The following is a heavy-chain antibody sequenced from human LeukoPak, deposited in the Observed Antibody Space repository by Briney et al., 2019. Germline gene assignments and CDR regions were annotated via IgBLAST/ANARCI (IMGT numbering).Heavy chain of an antibody. V-gene: IGHV5-51*01. D-gene: IGHD3-3*01. CDR3: ARHVSTRRFLGGDDTFDI. CDR2: IYPADSDT. Sequence: GESLKISCKGSGYSFTNNWIGWVRQMPGKGLEWMGIIYPADSDTRYSPSFQGRVTISADKSVSTAYLQWSSLKASDTAMYYCARHVSTRRFLGGDDTFDIWGQGTMVTVSS. CDR1: GYSFTNNW. J-gene: IGHJ3*02.